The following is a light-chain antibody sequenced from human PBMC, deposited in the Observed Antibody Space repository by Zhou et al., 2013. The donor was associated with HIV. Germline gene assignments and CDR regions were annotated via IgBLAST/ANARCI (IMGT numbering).Light chain of an antibody. CDR1: ERLRHSDGKTY. Sequence: ETVMTHDSTLSVRHPSDSRPPSPCKSSERLRHSDGKTYMYWYLQKPGQPPQLLIYEVSNRFSGVSDRFSGSGSGTDFTLKISRVEAEDVGVYYCMQSIHLPPITFGQGTRLEIK. V-gene: IGKV2D-29*01. CDR2: EVS. J-gene: IGKJ5*01. CDR3: MQSIHLPPIT.